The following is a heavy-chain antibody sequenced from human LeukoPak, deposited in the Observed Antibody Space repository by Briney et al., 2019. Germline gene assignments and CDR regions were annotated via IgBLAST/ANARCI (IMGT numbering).Heavy chain of an antibody. V-gene: IGHV3-23*01. D-gene: IGHD2-15*01. CDR2: ISNNGGYT. Sequence: GGSLRLSRAASGFTFSSSAMSWVRQAPGRGLEWVSAISNNGGYTYYADSVQGRFTISRDNSKSTLCLQMNSLRAEDTAVYYCAKQLGYCSDGSCYFPYWGQGTLVTVSS. CDR1: GFTFSSSA. CDR3: AKQLGYCSDGSCYFPY. J-gene: IGHJ4*02.